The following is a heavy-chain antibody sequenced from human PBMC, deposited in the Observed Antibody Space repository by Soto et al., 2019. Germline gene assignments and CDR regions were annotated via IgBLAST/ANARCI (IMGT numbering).Heavy chain of an antibody. D-gene: IGHD2-2*01. Sequence: LSLTCAVSGYSISSGYYWGWIRQPPGKGLEWIGSIYHSGSTYYNPSLKSRVTISVDTSKNQFSLKLSSVTAADTAVYYCARAQDIVVVPAGPPYYFDYWGQGTLVTVSS. CDR1: GYSISSGYY. CDR2: IYHSGST. J-gene: IGHJ4*02. V-gene: IGHV4-38-2*01. CDR3: ARAQDIVVVPAGPPYYFDY.